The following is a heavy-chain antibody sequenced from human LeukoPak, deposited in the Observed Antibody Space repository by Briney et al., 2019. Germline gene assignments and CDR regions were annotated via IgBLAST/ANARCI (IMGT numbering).Heavy chain of an antibody. Sequence: ASVKVSCKASGYTFTTHDITWVRQATGQGLEWMGWMNPNSGDTAYAQKFQGRVAMTRDTSISTAYMELSSLRSEDTAVYYCARGLGDHYDTSGYYYAVPAHWGQGTLVTVSS. D-gene: IGHD3-22*01. CDR3: ARGLGDHYDTSGYYYAVPAH. V-gene: IGHV1-8*01. CDR1: GYTFTTHD. J-gene: IGHJ4*02. CDR2: MNPNSGDT.